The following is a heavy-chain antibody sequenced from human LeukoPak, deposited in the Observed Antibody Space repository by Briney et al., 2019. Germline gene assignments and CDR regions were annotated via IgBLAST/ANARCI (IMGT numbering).Heavy chain of an antibody. J-gene: IGHJ4*02. D-gene: IGHD2-15*01. CDR2: ISAYNGNT. CDR1: GYTFTIYG. CDR3: ARGDIIVVLPATLNFDY. Sequence: GASVKVSCKTSGYTFTIYGVTWVRQAPGQGLEWMGWISAYNGNTNYAQKLQGRVTMTTDTSTSTAYMELTSLRSDDTAVYYCARGDIIVVLPATLNFDYWGQGTLVTVSS. V-gene: IGHV1-18*01.